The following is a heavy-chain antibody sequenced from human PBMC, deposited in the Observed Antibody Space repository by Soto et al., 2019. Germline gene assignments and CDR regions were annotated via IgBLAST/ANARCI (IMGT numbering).Heavy chain of an antibody. CDR3: ARPFAAQTVAGFDS. V-gene: IGHV4-39*01. J-gene: IGHJ4*02. Sequence: QLQLQESGPGLVKPSETLTLTCTVSGGSLSSGSYYWGWIRQPPGKGLEWIGSIPYSGNTYYNPSHKTRVTLSVDASKNEFSLKLSSVTAADTAVYYCARPFAAQTVAGFDSWGQGTLVTVSS. CDR2: IPYSGNT. D-gene: IGHD6-19*01. CDR1: GGSLSSGSYY.